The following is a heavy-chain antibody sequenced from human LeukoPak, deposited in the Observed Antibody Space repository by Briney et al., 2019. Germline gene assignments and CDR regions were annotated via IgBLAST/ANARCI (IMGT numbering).Heavy chain of an antibody. V-gene: IGHV3-30*02. J-gene: IGHJ5*02. Sequence: PGGSLRLSCAASGFTFSTYGMHWVRQAPGKGLEWVTSIHYDGTNKYYAEAVKGRFTISRDNSKNTLYLQMNSLRAEDTAVYYCAREADYGDNSWFDPWGQGTLVTVSS. CDR3: AREADYGDNSWFDP. D-gene: IGHD4-17*01. CDR2: IHYDGTNK. CDR1: GFTFSTYG.